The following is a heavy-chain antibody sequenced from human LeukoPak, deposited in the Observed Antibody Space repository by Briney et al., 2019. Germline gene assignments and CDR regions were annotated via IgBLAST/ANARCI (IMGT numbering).Heavy chain of an antibody. CDR2: ISYDGSNK. CDR3: ANPVSPYSMDV. V-gene: IGHV3-30*18. J-gene: IGHJ6*04. CDR1: GFTFSSYG. Sequence: PGGSLRLSCAASGFTFSSYGMHWVRQAPGKGLEWVAVISYDGSNKYYADSVKGRFTISRDNSKNTLYLQMNSLRTEDTAVYYCANPVSPYSMDVWGKGTTVTVSS. D-gene: IGHD5/OR15-5a*01.